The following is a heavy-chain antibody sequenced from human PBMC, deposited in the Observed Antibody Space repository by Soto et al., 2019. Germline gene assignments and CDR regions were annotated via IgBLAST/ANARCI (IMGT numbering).Heavy chain of an antibody. CDR3: ARVNVHCSSTSCSKYYYYYGMDV. V-gene: IGHV1-46*01. J-gene: IGHJ6*02. D-gene: IGHD2-2*01. CDR2: INPSGGST. CDR1: GYTFTSYH. Sequence: ASVKVSCKASGYTFTSYHMHWVRQAPGQGLEWMGIINPSGGSTSYAQKFQGRVTMTRDTSTSTVYMELSSLRSEDTAVYYCARVNVHCSSTSCSKYYYYYGMDVWGQGTTVTVSS.